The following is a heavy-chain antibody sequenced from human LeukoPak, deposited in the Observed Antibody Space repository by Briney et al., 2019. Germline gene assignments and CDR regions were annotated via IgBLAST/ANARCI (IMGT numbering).Heavy chain of an antibody. CDR2: INPNSGST. CDR3: ARRGGLELLVDY. D-gene: IGHD1-7*01. CDR1: GYIFTGYY. J-gene: IGHJ4*02. Sequence: ASVKVSCKASGYIFTGYYMHWVRQAPGQGLEWMGWINPNSGSTNYAQKFQGRVTMTRDTSISTAYMELSRLGSDDTAVYYCARRGGLELLVDYWGQGTLVTVSS. V-gene: IGHV1-2*02.